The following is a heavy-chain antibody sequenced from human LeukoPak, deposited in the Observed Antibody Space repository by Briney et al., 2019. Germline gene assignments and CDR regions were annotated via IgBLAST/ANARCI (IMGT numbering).Heavy chain of an antibody. CDR1: GGSISSGSYY. J-gene: IGHJ4*02. Sequence: SETLSLTCTVSGGSISSGSYYWSWIRQPAGKGLEWIGRIYTSGSTNYNPSLKSRVTMSVDTSKNQFSLKLSSVTTTDTALYFCARNLYYSADSWGQGTLVTVSS. CDR3: ARNLYYSADS. CDR2: IYTSGST. V-gene: IGHV4-61*02. D-gene: IGHD2/OR15-2a*01.